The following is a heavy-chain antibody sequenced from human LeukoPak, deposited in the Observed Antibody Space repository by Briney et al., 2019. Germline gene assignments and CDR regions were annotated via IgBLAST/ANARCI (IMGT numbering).Heavy chain of an antibody. D-gene: IGHD2-15*01. J-gene: IGHJ4*02. CDR1: GGSISSSSYY. Sequence: ASETLSLTCTVSGGSISSSSYYWGWIRQPPGKGLEWIGSIYYSGSTYYNPSLKSRVTISVDTSKNQFSLNLSSVTAADTAVYFCVSDARVEYCSGGGCYSPFDYWGPGTLVTVSS. V-gene: IGHV4-39*07. CDR2: IYYSGST. CDR3: VSDARVEYCSGGGCYSPFDY.